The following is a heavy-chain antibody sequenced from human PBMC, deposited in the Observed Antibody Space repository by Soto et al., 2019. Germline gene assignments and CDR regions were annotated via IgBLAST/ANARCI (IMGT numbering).Heavy chain of an antibody. CDR3: ARGGMWRSFDF. D-gene: IGHD2-21*01. CDR1: GFSLTTSGLG. Sequence: QITLKESGPTLVKPTQTLTLTCTFSGFSLTTSGLGVAWIRQPPGEALEWLALIYGDDDQRYSPSLKSRLAISKDITNNHVVLTLTNVDPVDTATYYCARGGMWRSFDFWGQGTQVTVSS. V-gene: IGHV2-5*02. CDR2: IYGDDDQ. J-gene: IGHJ4*02.